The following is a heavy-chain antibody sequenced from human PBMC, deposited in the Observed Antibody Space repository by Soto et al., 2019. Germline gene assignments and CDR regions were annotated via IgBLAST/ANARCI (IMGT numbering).Heavy chain of an antibody. CDR3: ARDRGSYALDY. J-gene: IGHJ4*02. CDR2: ISAYNGNT. CDR1: GYTFTRYG. D-gene: IGHD1-26*01. Sequence: QGQLVQSGAEVKKPGASVQVSCKDSGYTFTRYGITWVRQAPGQGLEWMGWISAYNGNTNYAQKLQSRVTMTTDTATSTAYMELRSLRSDDTAVYYCARDRGSYALDYWGQGTLVTVSS. V-gene: IGHV1-18*01.